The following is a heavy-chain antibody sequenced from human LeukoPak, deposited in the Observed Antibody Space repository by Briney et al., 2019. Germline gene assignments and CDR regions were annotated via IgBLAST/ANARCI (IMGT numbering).Heavy chain of an antibody. CDR1: GGSISSSSYY. Sequence: PSETLSLTCTVSGGSISSSSYYWGWIRQPPGKGLEWIGSIYYRGSTYYNPSLKSRVTISADTSKNQFYLKLRSVTAADTAVYYCARSYSSPRYYHYYGMDVWGQGTTVTVSS. J-gene: IGHJ6*02. CDR2: IYYRGST. CDR3: ARSYSSPRYYHYYGMDV. V-gene: IGHV4-39*01. D-gene: IGHD6-13*01.